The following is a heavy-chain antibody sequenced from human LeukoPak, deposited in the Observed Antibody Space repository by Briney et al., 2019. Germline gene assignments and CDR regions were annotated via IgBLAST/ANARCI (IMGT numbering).Heavy chain of an antibody. D-gene: IGHD6-13*01. Sequence: GGSLRLSCAASGFTFSSYSMNWVRQAPGKGLEWVSSISSSSSYIYYADSAKGRFTISRDNAKNSLYLQMNSLRAEDTAVYYCARDTVLRYSSSWPRGDYWGQGTLVTVSS. J-gene: IGHJ4*02. CDR3: ARDTVLRYSSSWPRGDY. CDR1: GFTFSSYS. CDR2: ISSSSSYI. V-gene: IGHV3-21*01.